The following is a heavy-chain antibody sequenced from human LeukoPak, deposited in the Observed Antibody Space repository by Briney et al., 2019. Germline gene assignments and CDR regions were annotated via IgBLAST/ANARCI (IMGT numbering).Heavy chain of an antibody. J-gene: IGHJ4*02. V-gene: IGHV3-74*01. CDR2: ISADGTMT. Sequence: GGSLRLSCAASGFSFSSCWMHWVRQAPGKGPLWVSQISADGTMTNYAESVKGRLTISRDNAKNTLYLQMNGLRVEDTAVYYCAQRGQDYWGQGILVTVSS. CDR1: GFSFSSCW. D-gene: IGHD6-25*01. CDR3: AQRGQDY.